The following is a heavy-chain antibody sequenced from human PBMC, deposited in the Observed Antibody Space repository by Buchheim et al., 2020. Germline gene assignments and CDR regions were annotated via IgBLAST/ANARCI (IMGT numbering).Heavy chain of an antibody. CDR3: ARVMTGYYGMDV. V-gene: IGHV3-66*01. Sequence: EVQLVESGGGLVQPGGSLRLSCAASGFTVSSNYMSWVRQAPGKGLEWVSVIYSGGSTYYADSVKGRFTIPRDNPKNKLYLQMNSRRAEDTAVYYCARVMTGYYGMDVWGQGTT. CDR1: GFTVSSNY. D-gene: IGHD1-14*01. J-gene: IGHJ6*02. CDR2: IYSGGST.